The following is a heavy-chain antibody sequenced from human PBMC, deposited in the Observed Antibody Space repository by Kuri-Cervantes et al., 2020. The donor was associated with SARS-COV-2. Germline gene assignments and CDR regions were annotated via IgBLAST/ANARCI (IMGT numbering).Heavy chain of an antibody. J-gene: IGHJ4*02. CDR3: ARERLGYYDSSGSDY. D-gene: IGHD3-22*01. Sequence: LSLTCAASGFTFSSYSMNWVRQAPGKGLEWVSSISSSSSYIYYAGSVKGRFTISRDNAKNSLYLQMNSLRAEDTAVYYCARERLGYYDSSGSDYWGQGTLVTVSS. CDR2: ISSSSSYI. V-gene: IGHV3-21*01. CDR1: GFTFSSYS.